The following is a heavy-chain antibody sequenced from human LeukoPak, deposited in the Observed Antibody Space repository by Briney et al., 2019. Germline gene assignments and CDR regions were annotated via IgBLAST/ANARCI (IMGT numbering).Heavy chain of an antibody. V-gene: IGHV4-34*01. Sequence: SETLSLTCAVYGGSFSGYYWSWIRQPPGKGLEWIGEINHSGSTNYNPSLKSRVTISVDTPKNQFSLKLSSVTAADTAVYYCARRYCGGDCFYFDYWGQGTLVTVSS. CDR2: INHSGST. D-gene: IGHD2-21*02. J-gene: IGHJ4*02. CDR1: GGSFSGYY. CDR3: ARRYCGGDCFYFDY.